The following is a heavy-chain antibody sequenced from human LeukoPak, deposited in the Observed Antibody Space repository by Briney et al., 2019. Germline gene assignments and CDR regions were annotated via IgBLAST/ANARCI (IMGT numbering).Heavy chain of an antibody. CDR3: ARPYDSSGYYYSY. J-gene: IGHJ4*02. D-gene: IGHD3-22*01. V-gene: IGHV1-8*01. CDR1: GYTFTSYD. Sequence: ASVKVSCKASGYTFTSYDINWVRQATGQGLEWMGWMNPNSGNTGYAQKFQGRVTMTRNTSISTAYMELSSLRSEDTAVYYCARPYDSSGYYYSYRGQGTLVTVSS. CDR2: MNPNSGNT.